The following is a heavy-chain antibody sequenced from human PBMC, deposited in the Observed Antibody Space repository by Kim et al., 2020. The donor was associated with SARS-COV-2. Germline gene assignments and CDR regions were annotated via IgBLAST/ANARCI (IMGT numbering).Heavy chain of an antibody. CDR1: GFALSSYW. V-gene: IGHV3-7*01. D-gene: IGHD3-16*01. CDR3: ARGGRADY. CDR2: IKPDGSDK. Sequence: GSLRLSCAASGFALSSYWMSWARQAPGKGLEWVANIKPDGSDKNYVDSVKGRFAISRDNAKNSLYLQMHSLRVEDTAVYYCARGGRADYWGQGTLVTVS. J-gene: IGHJ4*02.